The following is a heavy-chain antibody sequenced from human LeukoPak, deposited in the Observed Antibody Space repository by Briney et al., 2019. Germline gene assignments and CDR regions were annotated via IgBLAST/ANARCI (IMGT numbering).Heavy chain of an antibody. J-gene: IGHJ4*02. CDR3: ASYPRSVDTPPLDY. V-gene: IGHV1-2*02. CDR2: INPNNGDT. D-gene: IGHD3-16*02. Sequence: ASVKVSCKASGYSFTAQYMHWLRQAPGQGLEWMGRINPNNGDTKYAQNFLGRVIMTRDTSTTTAYMELSSLRSDDTAVYFCASYPRSVDTPPLDYWGQGTLVTVSS. CDR1: GYSFTAQY.